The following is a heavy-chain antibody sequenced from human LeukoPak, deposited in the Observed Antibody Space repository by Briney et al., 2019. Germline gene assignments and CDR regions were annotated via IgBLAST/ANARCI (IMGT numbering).Heavy chain of an antibody. D-gene: IGHD4-11*01. CDR2: ISGSGGST. J-gene: IGHJ3*02. CDR3: AKDDYTAPFGI. CDR1: GFTFSNAW. V-gene: IGHV3-23*01. Sequence: PGGSLRLSCAASGFTFSNAWMSWVRQAPGKGLEWVSAISGSGGSTYYADSVKGRFTISRDNSKNTLYLQMNSLRAEDTAVYYCAKDDYTAPFGIWGQGTMVTVSS.